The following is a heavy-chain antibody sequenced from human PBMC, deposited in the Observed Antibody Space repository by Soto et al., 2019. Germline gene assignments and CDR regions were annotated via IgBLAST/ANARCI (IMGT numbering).Heavy chain of an antibody. J-gene: IGHJ4*02. V-gene: IGHV1-3*01. CDR2: INAGNGNT. D-gene: IGHD2-2*02. CDR3: AKSAIVPAAIAY. Sequence: QVQLGQSGAEAKKPGASVKVSCKASGYTFTSYAMHWVRQAPGQRLEWMGWINAGNGNTKYSQKFQGRVPITRDTPASTAYMELSSRTSEATAVSCWAKSAIVPAAIAYGGQVTLVTVAS. CDR1: GYTFTSYA.